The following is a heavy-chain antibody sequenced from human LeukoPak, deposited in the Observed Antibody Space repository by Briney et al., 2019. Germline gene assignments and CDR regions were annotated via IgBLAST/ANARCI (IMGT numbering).Heavy chain of an antibody. D-gene: IGHD3-22*01. J-gene: IGHJ4*02. CDR2: IIPIFGTA. CDR1: GGTFSSYA. CDR3: ARFAQKVYYYDSSGYYFDY. V-gene: IGHV1-69*13. Sequence: ASVKVSCKASGGTFSSYATSWVRQAPGQGLEWMGGIIPIFGTANYAQKFQGRVTITADESTSTAYMELSSLRSEDTAVYYCARFAQKVYYYDSSGYYFDYWGQGTLVTVSS.